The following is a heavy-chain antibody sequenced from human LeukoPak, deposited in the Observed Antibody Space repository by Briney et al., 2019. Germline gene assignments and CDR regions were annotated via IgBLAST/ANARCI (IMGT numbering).Heavy chain of an antibody. CDR2: VSGRGDSK. CDR3: AKGRVDTALVTGFDY. V-gene: IGHV3-23*01. CDR1: GFTFSSYG. J-gene: IGHJ4*02. D-gene: IGHD5-18*01. Sequence: GGSLRLSCAASGFTFSSYGMSWVRQAPGKGLEWVSAVSGRGDSKYYADSLRARFTISRDNSKNTLYLQMDSLRAEDTAVYYCAKGRVDTALVTGFDYWGQGTLVTVSS.